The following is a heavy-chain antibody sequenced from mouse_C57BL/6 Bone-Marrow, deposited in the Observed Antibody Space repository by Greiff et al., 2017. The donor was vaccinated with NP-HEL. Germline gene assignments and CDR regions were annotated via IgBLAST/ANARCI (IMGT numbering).Heavy chain of an antibody. J-gene: IGHJ4*01. CDR3: ARVGSSYAMDY. CDR1: GISITTGNYR. CDR2: IYYSGTI. V-gene: IGHV3-5*01. Sequence: VQLKQSGPGLVKPSQTVFLTCTVTGISITTGNYRWSWIRQFPGNKLEWIGYIYYSGTITYNPSLTSRTTITRDTPKNQFFLEMNSLTAEDTATYYCARVGSSYAMDYWGQGTSVTVSS. D-gene: IGHD1-1*01.